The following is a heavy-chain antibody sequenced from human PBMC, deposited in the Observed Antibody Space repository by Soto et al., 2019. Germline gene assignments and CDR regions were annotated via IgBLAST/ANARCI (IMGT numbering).Heavy chain of an antibody. CDR2: INHSGST. Sequence: PSGTLSLTCAVYGGSVCGYYWSWIRQPPGKGLEWIGEINHSGSTNYNPSLKSRVTISVDTSKNQFSLKLSSVTAADTAVYYCASTVVTRLDYWGQGTLVPVSS. CDR3: ASTVVTRLDY. D-gene: IGHD2-21*02. CDR1: GGSVCGYY. J-gene: IGHJ4*02. V-gene: IGHV4-34*01.